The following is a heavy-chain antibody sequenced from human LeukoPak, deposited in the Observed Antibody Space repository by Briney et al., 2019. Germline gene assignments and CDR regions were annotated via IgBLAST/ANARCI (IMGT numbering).Heavy chain of an antibody. V-gene: IGHV3-11*01. D-gene: IGHD2-2*01. Sequence: GGSLRLSCAASGFTFSLYWMTWVRQAPGKGLQWVSYISSGGSTIYYADSVKGRFTISRDNAKNSLYLQMNSLRAEDTAVYYCARDVGAVPAAIYYYYMDVWGKGTTVTVSS. CDR3: ARDVGAVPAAIYYYYMDV. CDR1: GFTFSLYW. J-gene: IGHJ6*03. CDR2: ISSGGSTI.